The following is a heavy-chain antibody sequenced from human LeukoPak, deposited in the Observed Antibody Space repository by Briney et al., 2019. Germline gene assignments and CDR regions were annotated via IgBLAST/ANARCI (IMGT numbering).Heavy chain of an antibody. CDR1: GFTFSNAW. Sequence: GGSLRLSCAASGFTFSNAWMSWVRQAPGKGLEWVGRIKTDGSITDYADSVKGRFTISRDNAKNSLYLQMNSLRAEDTAVYYCARDLYRIVVVPHYFDYWGQGTLVTVSS. CDR2: IKTDGSIT. CDR3: ARDLYRIVVVPHYFDY. V-gene: IGHV3-74*01. D-gene: IGHD3-22*01. J-gene: IGHJ4*02.